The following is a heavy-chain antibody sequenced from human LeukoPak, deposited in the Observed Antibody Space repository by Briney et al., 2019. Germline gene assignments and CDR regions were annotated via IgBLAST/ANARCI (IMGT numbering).Heavy chain of an antibody. CDR2: ISAYNGNT. V-gene: IGHV1-18*01. J-gene: IGHJ4*02. D-gene: IGHD2-2*01. Sequence: ASVKVSCKASGYTFTSYGISWVRQAPGQGLEWMAWISAYNGNTNYAQKLQGRVTMTTDTSTSTAYMELRSLRSDDTAVYYCARPPLDCSSTSCYGVFDYWGQGTLVTVSS. CDR1: GYTFTSYG. CDR3: ARPPLDCSSTSCYGVFDY.